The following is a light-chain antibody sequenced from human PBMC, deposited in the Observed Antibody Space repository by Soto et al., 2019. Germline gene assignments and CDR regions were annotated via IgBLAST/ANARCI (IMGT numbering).Light chain of an antibody. CDR2: DDS. V-gene: IGLV3-21*02. Sequence: SYELIQPPSVSVAPGQTAKITCERNSIGGKSVHWYQQKAGQAPGLVVYDDSDRPSGIPERFSGSDSGNTATLTISRVEAGDEADYYCQVWDISRGQDVFGTGTKVTVL. J-gene: IGLJ1*01. CDR3: QVWDISRGQDV. CDR1: SIGGKS.